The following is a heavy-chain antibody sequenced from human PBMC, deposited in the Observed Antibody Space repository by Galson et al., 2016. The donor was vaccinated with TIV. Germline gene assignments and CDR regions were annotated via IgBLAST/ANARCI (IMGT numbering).Heavy chain of an antibody. Sequence: SVKVSCKASGYTFTIYAMHWVRQAPGQRLEWMGWINAGNGNTKYSQKFQGRVTITRATSASTAYMKLRSLRSEGTAVYYCARPPDCGGDCYKYDSWGQGTLVTVSS. V-gene: IGHV1-3*01. CDR1: GYTFTIYA. CDR2: INAGNGNT. CDR3: ARPPDCGGDCYKYDS. D-gene: IGHD2-21*01. J-gene: IGHJ4*02.